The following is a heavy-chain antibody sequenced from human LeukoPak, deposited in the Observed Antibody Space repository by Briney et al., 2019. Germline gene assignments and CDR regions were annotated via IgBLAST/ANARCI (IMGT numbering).Heavy chain of an antibody. CDR1: GFTFSSYW. D-gene: IGHD2-8*01. V-gene: IGHV3-53*01. CDR2: IYSGGST. CDR3: ARGAPIVPEY. Sequence: GGSLRLSCAASGFTFSSYWMSWVRQAPGKGLEWVSVIYSGGSTYYADSVKGRFTISRDNSKNTLYLQMNSLRAEDTAVYYCARGAPIVPEYWGQGTLVTVSS. J-gene: IGHJ4*02.